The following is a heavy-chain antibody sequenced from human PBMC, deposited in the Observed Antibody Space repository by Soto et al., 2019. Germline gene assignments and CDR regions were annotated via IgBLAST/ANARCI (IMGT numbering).Heavy chain of an antibody. CDR2: ISYDESNK. CDR3: AKDRGGSGSFEF. J-gene: IGHJ4*02. V-gene: IGHV3-30*18. D-gene: IGHD3-10*01. CDR1: GFPFSTYG. Sequence: QVQLVESGGGVVQPGRSLRLSCAASGFPFSTYGMVWVRQAPGKGLEWVAVISYDESNKYYAESVKGRFTISRDNSKNTLYLHMNSLNTEDTAMYYCAKDRGGSGSFEFWGQGTLVTVSS.